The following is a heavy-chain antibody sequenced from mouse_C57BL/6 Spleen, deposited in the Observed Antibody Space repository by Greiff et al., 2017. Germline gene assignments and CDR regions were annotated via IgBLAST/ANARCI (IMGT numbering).Heavy chain of an antibody. Sequence: EVQLQESGGGLVKPGASLTLSCAASGFTFSSYAMSWVRQTPEKGLEWVATINAGGGYTYYPENVKGRFTISRDNAKNNPYLQLRHLKSEDTAIYYCARVDRLYFDYWGQGTTLTVSS. CDR3: ARVDRLYFDY. CDR1: GFTFSSYA. CDR2: INAGGGYT. J-gene: IGHJ2*01. V-gene: IGHV5-4*01.